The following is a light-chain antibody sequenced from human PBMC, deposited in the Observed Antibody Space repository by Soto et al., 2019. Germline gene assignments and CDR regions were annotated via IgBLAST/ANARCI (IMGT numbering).Light chain of an antibody. J-gene: IGKJ1*01. CDR3: QQYGSSRWT. V-gene: IGKV3-20*01. CDR1: QSVSSSY. Sequence: IVLTLSPGTLSLSQGERATLSCRASQSVSSSYLAWYQQKHGQAPRLLIYGASSRATGIPDRFSGSGSGTDFTLTISRLEPEDFAVYYCQQYGSSRWTFGQGTMVDI. CDR2: GAS.